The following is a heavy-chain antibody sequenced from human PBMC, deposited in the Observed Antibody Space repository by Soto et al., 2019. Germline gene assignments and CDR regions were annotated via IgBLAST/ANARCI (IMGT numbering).Heavy chain of an antibody. J-gene: IGHJ4*02. CDR3: ARQHYYDSSGYYTWN. Sequence: SETLSLTCTVSGDSIRSSSHYWAWIRQPPGKGLEWIATVHYSGSTYYTPSLKNRVTISADTSKNQFSLRLNSVTAADTAVYYCARQHYYDSSGYYTWNWGQGTLVTVSS. CDR1: GDSIRSSSHY. CDR2: VHYSGST. D-gene: IGHD3-22*01. V-gene: IGHV4-39*01.